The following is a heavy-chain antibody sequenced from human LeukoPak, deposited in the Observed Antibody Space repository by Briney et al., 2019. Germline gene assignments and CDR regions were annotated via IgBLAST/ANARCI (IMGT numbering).Heavy chain of an antibody. D-gene: IGHD3-3*01. Sequence: GGSLRLSCAASGFTFSSYTLDWVRQAPGQGLEWVSSISGSRTDIYYADSVKGRFTVSRDNAKNSLYLQMNSLRAGDTAVYYCARQARSLEARIPYFDYWGQGTLVSVSS. CDR1: GFTFSSYT. CDR3: ARQARSLEARIPYFDY. V-gene: IGHV3-21*01. J-gene: IGHJ4*02. CDR2: ISGSRTDI.